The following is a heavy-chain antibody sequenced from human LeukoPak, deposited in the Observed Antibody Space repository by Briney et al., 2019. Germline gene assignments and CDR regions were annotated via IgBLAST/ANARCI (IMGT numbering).Heavy chain of an antibody. J-gene: IGHJ4*02. CDR1: GFTFSSYG. CDR2: ISYDGSNK. Sequence: GGSLRLSCAASGFTFSSYGMHWVRQAPGKGLEWVAVISYDGSNKYYADSVKGRFTISRDNSKNTLYLQMNSLRAEDTAVYYCAKDHYYYGSGSYIDYWGQGTLVTVSS. V-gene: IGHV3-30*18. D-gene: IGHD3-10*01. CDR3: AKDHYYYGSGSYIDY.